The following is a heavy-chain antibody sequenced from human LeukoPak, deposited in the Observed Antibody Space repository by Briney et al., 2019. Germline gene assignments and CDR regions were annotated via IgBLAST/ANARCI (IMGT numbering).Heavy chain of an antibody. D-gene: IGHD1-26*01. J-gene: IGHJ3*02. CDR3: ARGGSYLSAFDI. V-gene: IGHV3-23*01. CDR1: GFTFSSYG. Sequence: PGGTLRLSCAASGFTFSSYGMSWVRQAPGKGLEWVSAISGSGGRTYYADSVKGRFTISRDNSKNTLYLQMNSLRAEDTAVYYCARGGSYLSAFDIWGQGTMVTVSS. CDR2: ISGSGGRT.